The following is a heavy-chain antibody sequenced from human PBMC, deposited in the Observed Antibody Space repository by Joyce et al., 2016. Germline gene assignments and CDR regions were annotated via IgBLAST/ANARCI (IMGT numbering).Heavy chain of an antibody. V-gene: IGHV4-34*01. Sequence: QVQLQQWGAGLLKPSETLSLTCAVNSGLFNGFIWTWVRQSPGKGLELIGDINYSGSTNYSPSLKNRVTISIDTAKKQFSLKLTSVTAADTSGYHWARSQWLVTLGHWGQGTPVTVSP. CDR1: SGLFNGFI. J-gene: IGHJ4*02. CDR3: ARSQWLVTLGH. D-gene: IGHD6-19*01. CDR2: INYSGST.